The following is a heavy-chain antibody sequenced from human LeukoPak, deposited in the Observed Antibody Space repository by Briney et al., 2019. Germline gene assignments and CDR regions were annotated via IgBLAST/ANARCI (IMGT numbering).Heavy chain of an antibody. CDR3: ARVSDAYDYFFDY. Sequence: GGSLRLSCAASGFSFSSYSMNWVRQAPGKGLEWVSSVSRRSSFIFYADSVQGRFTISRDDAKDSLFLQLNSLRAEDTAVYYCARVSDAYDYFFDYWGQGTLVTVSS. CDR2: VSRRSSFI. J-gene: IGHJ4*02. CDR1: GFSFSSYS. V-gene: IGHV3-21*01. D-gene: IGHD5-12*01.